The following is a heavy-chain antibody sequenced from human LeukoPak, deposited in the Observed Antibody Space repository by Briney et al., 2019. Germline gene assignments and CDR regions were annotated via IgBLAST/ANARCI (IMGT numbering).Heavy chain of an antibody. J-gene: IGHJ1*01. CDR1: GGSISGYY. D-gene: IGHD5-12*01. Sequence: PSETLSLTCTVSGGSISGYYWNWIRQSAGKGLGWIGRVYANGGTNYNPSLRSRVSMSVDTSKNQFSLKLTSVTAADTAIYYCARDFTRNRYAVAEFFHPWGQGTLVSVSS. CDR3: ARDFTRNRYAVAEFFHP. CDR2: VYANGGT. V-gene: IGHV4-4*07.